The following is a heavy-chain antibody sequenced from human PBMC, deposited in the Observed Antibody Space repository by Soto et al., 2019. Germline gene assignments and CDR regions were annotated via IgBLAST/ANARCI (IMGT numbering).Heavy chain of an antibody. CDR1: GFTFDDYA. V-gene: IGHV3-9*01. Sequence: GGSLRLSCAASGFTFDDYAMHWVRQAPGKGLEWVSGISWNSGSIGYADSVKGRFTISRDNAKNSLSLQMNSLRAEDTALYYCAKGRAVAGTYYYYYGMDVWDQGTTVTVSS. D-gene: IGHD6-19*01. CDR2: ISWNSGSI. CDR3: AKGRAVAGTYYYYYGMDV. J-gene: IGHJ6*02.